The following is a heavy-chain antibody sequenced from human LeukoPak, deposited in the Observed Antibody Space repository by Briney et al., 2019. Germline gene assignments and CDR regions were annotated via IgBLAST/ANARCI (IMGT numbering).Heavy chain of an antibody. CDR3: ARVNTRCRRFDY. CDR1: GGSISGYY. V-gene: IGHV4-59*01. D-gene: IGHD1-26*01. CDR2: IYYSGST. J-gene: IGHJ4*02. Sequence: SETLSLTRTVSGGSISGYYWRWIRHPPGKGLEWIWYIYYSGSTNSTPSLNSRVTISVDTSKNQFSLKLSSVTAADTAVYYCARVNTRCRRFDYGGQGTLVTVSS.